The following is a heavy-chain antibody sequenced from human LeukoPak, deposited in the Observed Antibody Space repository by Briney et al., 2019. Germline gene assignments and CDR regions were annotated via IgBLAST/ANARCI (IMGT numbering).Heavy chain of an antibody. CDR3: AKGIYSSGWSYFDY. D-gene: IGHD6-19*01. CDR2: LSGSGITT. CDR1: GFTFSNSA. V-gene: IGHV3-23*01. Sequence: GGSLRLSCAASGFTFSNSAMSWVRQAPGEGLEWVSTLSGSGITTYYADSVTGRFTISRDNSKNTLYLQMNSLRAEDTAVYYCAKGIYSSGWSYFDYWGHGTLVTVSS. J-gene: IGHJ4*01.